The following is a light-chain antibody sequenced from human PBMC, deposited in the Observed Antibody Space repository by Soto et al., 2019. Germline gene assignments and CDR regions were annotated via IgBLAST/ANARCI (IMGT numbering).Light chain of an antibody. CDR2: AAS. CDR1: QSISSY. CDR3: QQSYSTPQT. J-gene: IGKJ2*01. Sequence: DIQMTQSPSSLSASVGDRVTITCRASQSISSYLNWYQQKPGKAPKLLIYAASSLQSGVPSRFSGSGSGTDFTLAISRLQPEDFANYYCQQSYSTPQTFGQGTKLEIK. V-gene: IGKV1-39*01.